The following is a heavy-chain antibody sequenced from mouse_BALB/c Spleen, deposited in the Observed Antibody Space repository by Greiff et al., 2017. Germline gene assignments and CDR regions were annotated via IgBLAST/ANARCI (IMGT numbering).Heavy chain of an antibody. Sequence: VKLMESGPGLVAPSQSLSITCTVSGFSLTSYGVHWVRQPPGKGLEWLGVIWAGGSTNYNSALMSRLSISKDNSKSQVFLKMNSLQTDDTAMYYCARELLYYYAMDYWGQGTSVTVSS. CDR3: ARELLYYYAMDY. J-gene: IGHJ4*01. V-gene: IGHV2-9*02. CDR1: GFSLTSYG. CDR2: IWAGGST.